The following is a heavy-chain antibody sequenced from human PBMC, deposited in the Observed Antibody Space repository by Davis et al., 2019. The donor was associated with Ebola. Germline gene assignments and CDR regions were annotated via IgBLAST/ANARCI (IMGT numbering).Heavy chain of an antibody. CDR2: ISSSGSTI. Sequence: GESLKISCAASGFTFSSYEMNWVRQAPGKGLEWVSYISSSGSTIYYADSVKGRFTISRDNAKNSLYLQMNSLRAEDTAVYYCARESSLYYDSRTYYYYGMDVWGQGTTVTVSS. J-gene: IGHJ6*02. D-gene: IGHD3-22*01. CDR3: ARESSLYYDSRTYYYYGMDV. V-gene: IGHV3-48*03. CDR1: GFTFSSYE.